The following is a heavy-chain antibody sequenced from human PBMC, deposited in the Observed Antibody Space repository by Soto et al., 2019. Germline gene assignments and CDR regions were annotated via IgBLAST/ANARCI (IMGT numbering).Heavy chain of an antibody. V-gene: IGHV3-13*04. D-gene: IGHD3-9*01. CDR3: MTGYGC. CDR1: GFRFIIYH. J-gene: IGHJ4*01. Sequence: GGSLRLSCAASGFRFIIYHMHWARQTTGKRLEWVSGIGIGGDTYYIDSVKGRFTLSRENAKNSVHLQMDSLKADDTALYYSMTGYGCWGQGTLVTVSS. CDR2: IGIGGDT.